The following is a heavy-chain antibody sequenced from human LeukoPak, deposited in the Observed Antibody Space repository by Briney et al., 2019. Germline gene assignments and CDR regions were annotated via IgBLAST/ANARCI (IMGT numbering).Heavy chain of an antibody. J-gene: IGHJ4*02. CDR2: INWNGGST. D-gene: IGHD3-3*01. Sequence: GGSLRLSCAASGFTFDDYDISWVRQAPGKGLEWVSVINWNGGSTGYADSVKGRFTISRDNANNSLYLQMNSLRAEGTAVYYCAKDLVEYYDFWSANLGGGYWGQGTLVTVSS. V-gene: IGHV3-20*04. CDR3: AKDLVEYYDFWSANLGGGY. CDR1: GFTFDDYD.